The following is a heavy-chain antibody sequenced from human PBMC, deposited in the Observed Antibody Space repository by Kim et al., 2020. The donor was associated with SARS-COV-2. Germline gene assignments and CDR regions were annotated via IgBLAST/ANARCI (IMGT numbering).Heavy chain of an antibody. CDR2: INHSGST. Sequence: SETLSLTCAVYGGSFSGYYWSWIRQPPGKGLEWIGEINHSGSTNYNPSLKSRVTISVDTSKNQFSLKLSSVTAADTAVYYCARNPTRYGSGSYVYWGQGT. D-gene: IGHD3-10*01. CDR1: GGSFSGYY. J-gene: IGHJ4*02. CDR3: ARNPTRYGSGSYVY. V-gene: IGHV4-34*01.